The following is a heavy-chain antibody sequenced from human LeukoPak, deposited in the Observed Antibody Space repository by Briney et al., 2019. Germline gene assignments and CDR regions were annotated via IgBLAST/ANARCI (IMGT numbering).Heavy chain of an antibody. CDR1: GGSISSGSYY. CDR2: IYTSGST. D-gene: IGHD4-17*01. V-gene: IGHV4-61*02. J-gene: IGHJ6*03. Sequence: SETLSLTCTVSGGSISSGSYYWSWIRQPAGKGLEWIGRIYTSGSTNYNPSLKSRVTISVDTSKNQFSLKLSSVTAADTAVYYCARLRPNYYYYMDVWGKGTTVTVSS. CDR3: ARLRPNYYYYMDV.